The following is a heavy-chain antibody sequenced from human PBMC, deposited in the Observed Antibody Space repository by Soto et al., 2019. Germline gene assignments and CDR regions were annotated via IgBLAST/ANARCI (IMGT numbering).Heavy chain of an antibody. CDR2: IIPILGIA. J-gene: IGHJ4*02. Sequence: QVQLVQSGAEVKKPGSSVKVSCKASGGTFSSYTISWVRQAPGQGLEWMGRIIPILGIANYAQKFQGRVTITADKSTSTAYMELSSLRSEDTAVYYCARGYCSGGSCDRFDYWGQGTLVTVSS. V-gene: IGHV1-69*02. CDR3: ARGYCSGGSCDRFDY. D-gene: IGHD2-15*01. CDR1: GGTFSSYT.